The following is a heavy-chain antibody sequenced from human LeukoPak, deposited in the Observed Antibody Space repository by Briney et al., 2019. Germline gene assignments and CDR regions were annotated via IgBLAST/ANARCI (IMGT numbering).Heavy chain of an antibody. D-gene: IGHD2-2*01. J-gene: IGHJ4*02. CDR1: GGTFSSYA. CDR2: ISAYNGNT. V-gene: IGHV1-18*01. CDR3: ARDDCSSTSCYYDY. Sequence: GASVKVSCKASGGTFSSYAISWVRQAPGQGLEWMGWISAYNGNTNYAQKLQGRVTMTTDTSTSTAYMELRSLRSDDTAVYYCARDDCSSTSCYYDYWGQGTLVTVSS.